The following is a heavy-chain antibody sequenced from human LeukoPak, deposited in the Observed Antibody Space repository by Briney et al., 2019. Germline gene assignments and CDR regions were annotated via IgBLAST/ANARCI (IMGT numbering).Heavy chain of an antibody. CDR3: ARQMNTVTADY. J-gene: IGHJ4*02. D-gene: IGHD4-17*01. V-gene: IGHV4-39*01. Sequence: SETLSLTCTVSGGSLSSSSYFWGWIRQPPGKGLEWIGSIFYSGSTYYNPSLNSRVTISIDTSKNQFSLRLSSVTPADTAVYYCARQMNTVTADYWGQGTLVTVSS. CDR1: GGSLSSSSYF. CDR2: IFYSGST.